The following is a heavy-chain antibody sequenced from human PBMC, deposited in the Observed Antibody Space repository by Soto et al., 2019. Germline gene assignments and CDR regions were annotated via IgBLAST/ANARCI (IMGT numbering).Heavy chain of an antibody. CDR2: IDPSDSYT. D-gene: IGHD4-17*01. J-gene: IGHJ6*03. V-gene: IGHV5-10-1*01. CDR1: GYSFTSYW. Sequence: GESLKISCKGSGYSFTSYWISWVRQMPGKGLEWMGRIDPSDSYTNYSPSFQGHVTISADTSKNQFSLKLSSVTAADTAVYYCARHMTTVTKTLNYYYYYYMDVWGKGTTVTVSS. CDR3: ARHMTTVTKTLNYYYYYYMDV.